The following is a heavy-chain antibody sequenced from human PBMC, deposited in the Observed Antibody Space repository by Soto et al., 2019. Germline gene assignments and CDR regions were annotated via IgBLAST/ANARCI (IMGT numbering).Heavy chain of an antibody. V-gene: IGHV4-34*01. D-gene: IGHD2-2*01. CDR1: GGSFSGYY. CDR3: ARFGIVVVPAAMRRVDP. CDR2: INHSGST. Sequence: SETLSLTCAVYGGSFSGYYWSWIRQPPGKGLEWIGEINHSGSTNYNPSLKSRVTISVDTSKNQFSLKLSSVTAADTFFYYCARFGIVVVPAAMRRVDPWGQGTLVTVSS. J-gene: IGHJ5*02.